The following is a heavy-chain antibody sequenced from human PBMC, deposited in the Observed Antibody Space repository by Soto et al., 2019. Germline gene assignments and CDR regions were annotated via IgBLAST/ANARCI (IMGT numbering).Heavy chain of an antibody. Sequence: GGSLRLSCAASGFTFSSYGMHWVRQAPGKGLEWVAVIWYDGSNKYYADSVKGRFTISRDNSKNTLYLQMNSLRAEDTAVYYCARGAGMAGPEYYYYYYYMDVWGEGTTVTVSS. CDR2: IWYDGSNK. D-gene: IGHD1-26*01. J-gene: IGHJ6*03. CDR3: ARGAGMAGPEYYYYYYYMDV. CDR1: GFTFSSYG. V-gene: IGHV3-33*01.